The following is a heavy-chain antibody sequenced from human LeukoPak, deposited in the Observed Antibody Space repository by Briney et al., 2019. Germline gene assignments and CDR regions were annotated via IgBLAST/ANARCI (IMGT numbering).Heavy chain of an antibody. CDR1: GFTFSSHW. V-gene: IGHV3-74*01. Sequence: GGSLRLSCAASGFTFSSHWMHWVRQAPGKGLVWVSRIKSDGSSTSYADSVKGRFTISRDNAKNTLYLQMNSLRAEDTAVYYCARVTHYYDSSGYPPDYWGQGTLVTVSS. D-gene: IGHD3-22*01. CDR3: ARVTHYYDSSGYPPDY. CDR2: IKSDGSST. J-gene: IGHJ4*02.